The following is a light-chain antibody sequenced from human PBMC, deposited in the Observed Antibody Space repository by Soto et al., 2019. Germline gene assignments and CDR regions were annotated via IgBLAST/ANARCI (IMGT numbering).Light chain of an antibody. CDR3: MPCSDSATT. V-gene: IGKV2-30*01. Sequence: PGSRGRPNSNCCRSSRSLVDNDWNTYLNWFQQRPGQSPRRLIYKVSNRDSGVPGIFRCSGSGTDFTLQLSRLAAGDVGLFYWMPCSDSATTFGQGTKVDIK. J-gene: IGKJ1*01. CDR1: RSLVDNDWNTY. CDR2: KVS.